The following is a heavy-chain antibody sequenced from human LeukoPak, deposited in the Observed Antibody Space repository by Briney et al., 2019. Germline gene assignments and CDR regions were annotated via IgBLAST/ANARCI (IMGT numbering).Heavy chain of an antibody. CDR3: ARGEAGEYYDFWSGYSQGGFDY. CDR1: GFTFSSYE. Sequence: PGGSLRLSCAASGFTFSSYEMNWVRQAPGKGLEWVSYISSSGSTIYYAASVEGCSIISRDNAKNSLYLQMNSLRAEDKAVYYCARGEAGEYYDFWSGYSQGGFDYWGQGTLVTVSS. CDR2: ISSSGSTI. V-gene: IGHV3-48*03. J-gene: IGHJ4*02. D-gene: IGHD3-3*01.